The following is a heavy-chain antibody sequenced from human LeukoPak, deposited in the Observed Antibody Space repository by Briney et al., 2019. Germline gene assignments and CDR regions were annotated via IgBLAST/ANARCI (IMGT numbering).Heavy chain of an antibody. Sequence: PGGSLRLSCAASGFTFNSYTMNWVRQAPGKGLEWVSCVSKSSDYIYYADSVKGRFTISRDNAKNSLYLQMNSLRAEDTAVYYCLKQLWLGGGFDYWGQGTLVTVSS. D-gene: IGHD5-18*01. J-gene: IGHJ4*02. V-gene: IGHV3-21*01. CDR3: LKQLWLGGGFDY. CDR2: VSKSSDYI. CDR1: GFTFNSYT.